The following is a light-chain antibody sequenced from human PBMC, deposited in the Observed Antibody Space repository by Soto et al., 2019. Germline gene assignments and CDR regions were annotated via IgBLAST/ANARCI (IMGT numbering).Light chain of an antibody. V-gene: IGKV1-39*01. CDR1: QSVSTY. J-gene: IGKJ1*01. CDR2: GTS. Sequence: DIQMTQSQSSLSASVGDRVTITCRASQSVSTYLPWYQFKPGKAPVLLIYGTSNLEGGVPSRFRGSGSGTDFTLTIDSLQSEDVATYYCQQSYHFWTFGQGTKVES. CDR3: QQSYHFWT.